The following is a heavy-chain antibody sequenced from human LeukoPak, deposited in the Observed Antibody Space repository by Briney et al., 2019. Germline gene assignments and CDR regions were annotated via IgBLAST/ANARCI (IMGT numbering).Heavy chain of an antibody. CDR1: GYTFTNYA. D-gene: IGHD1-1*01. V-gene: IGHV1-3*04. J-gene: IGHJ5*02. CDR3: ATIGLEPQGLGGFDP. Sequence: ASVEVSCKASGYTFTNYAMHWVRQAPGQRLEWMGWINTVNGDTKCSQKFQDRVTISRDTSASTAYMELSSLRSEDTAVYYCATIGLEPQGLGGFDPWGQGTLVTVSS. CDR2: INTVNGDT.